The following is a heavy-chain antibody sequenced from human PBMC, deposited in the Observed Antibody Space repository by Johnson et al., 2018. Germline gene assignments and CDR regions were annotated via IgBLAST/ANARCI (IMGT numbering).Heavy chain of an antibody. D-gene: IGHD2-15*01. CDR1: GFTFSSYA. CDR3: ARWGYCSGGSCYFIGAFDI. V-gene: IGHV3-30-3*01. CDR2: ISSDGSNN. Sequence: QVQLVQSGGGVVQPGRSLRLSCAASGFTFSSYAMHWVRQAPGTGLEWVAVISSDGSNNYYAASVKGRLTIPSDNSKNTLYPKMNSLRAEDTAVYYCARWGYCSGGSCYFIGAFDIWGQGTMVTVSS. J-gene: IGHJ3*02.